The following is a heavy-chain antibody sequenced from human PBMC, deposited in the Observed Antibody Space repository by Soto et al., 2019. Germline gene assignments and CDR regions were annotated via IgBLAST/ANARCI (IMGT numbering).Heavy chain of an antibody. CDR3: ARDREQLISDYYYGMDV. J-gene: IGHJ6*02. Sequence: AASVKVSCKASGGTFSSYAISWVRQAPGQGLGWMGGIIPIFGTANYAQKFQGRVTITADESTSTAYMELSSLRSEDTAVYYCARDREQLISDYYYGMDVWGQGTTVTVSS. CDR2: IIPIFGTA. CDR1: GGTFSSYA. D-gene: IGHD6-6*01. V-gene: IGHV1-69*13.